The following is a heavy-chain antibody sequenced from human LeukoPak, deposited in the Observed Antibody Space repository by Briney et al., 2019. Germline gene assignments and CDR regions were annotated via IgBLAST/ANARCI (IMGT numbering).Heavy chain of an antibody. J-gene: IGHJ6*03. CDR3: ARPTYSSSSWLSYYYYYYMDV. D-gene: IGHD6-13*01. CDR2: INTNTGNP. V-gene: IGHV7-4-1*02. Sequence: ASVKVSCKASGYTFSSYAMSWVRQAPGQGLEWMGWINTNTGNPTYAQGFTGRFVFSLDTSVSTAYLQIRSLKGEDTAVYYCARPTYSSSSWLSYYYYYYMDVWGKGTTVTVSS. CDR1: GYTFSSYA.